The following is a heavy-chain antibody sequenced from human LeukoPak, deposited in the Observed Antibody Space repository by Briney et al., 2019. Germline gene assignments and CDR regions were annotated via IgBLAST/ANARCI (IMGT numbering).Heavy chain of an antibody. V-gene: IGHV1-46*01. Sequence: ASVKVSCKASGYTFTSYYMHWVRQAPGQGLEWMGIINPSGGSTSYAQKFQGRVTMTRDTSTSTVYMELSSLGSEDTAVYYCAREALYGGNSTNYYYYGMDVWGQGTTVTVSS. J-gene: IGHJ6*02. CDR3: AREALYGGNSTNYYYYGMDV. CDR2: INPSGGST. CDR1: GYTFTSYY. D-gene: IGHD4-23*01.